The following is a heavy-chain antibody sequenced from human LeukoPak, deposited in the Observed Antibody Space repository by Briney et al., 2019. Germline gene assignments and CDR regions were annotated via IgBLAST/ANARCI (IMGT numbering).Heavy chain of an antibody. Sequence: ASVTVSCKASGYTFTGYYMHWVRQAPGQGLEWMGWINPNSGGTNYAQKFQGRVTMTRDTSISIAYMELSRLRSDDTAVYYCARVWRSSSSSLIFVYWGQGTLVTVSS. CDR1: GYTFTGYY. CDR3: ARVWRSSSSSLIFVY. D-gene: IGHD3/OR15-3a*01. CDR2: INPNSGGT. J-gene: IGHJ4*02. V-gene: IGHV1-2*02.